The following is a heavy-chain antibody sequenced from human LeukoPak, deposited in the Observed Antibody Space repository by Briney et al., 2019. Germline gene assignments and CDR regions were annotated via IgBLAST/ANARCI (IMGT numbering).Heavy chain of an antibody. Sequence: GGSLRLSCAASGFTFSSYGMSWVRQAPGKGLEWVSAISGSGGSTYYADSVKGRFTISRDNSKNTLYLQMNSLRAEDTAVYYCAKGQYYYDSSGYLSWFDPWGQGTLVTVSS. D-gene: IGHD3-22*01. V-gene: IGHV3-23*01. J-gene: IGHJ5*02. CDR3: AKGQYYYDSSGYLSWFDP. CDR2: ISGSGGST. CDR1: GFTFSSYG.